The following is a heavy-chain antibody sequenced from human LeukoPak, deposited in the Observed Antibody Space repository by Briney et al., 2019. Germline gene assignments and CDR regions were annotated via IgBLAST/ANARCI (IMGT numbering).Heavy chain of an antibody. CDR3: ARKLRYYDSSGHYVDY. Sequence: SESLSLTCDVYGWAFSGYYWSWIRQPPGKGLEWIGEINHSGSTNYNPSLKSRVTISVDTSKNQFSLKLSSVTAADTAVYYCARKLRYYDSSGHYVDYWGQGTLVTVSS. J-gene: IGHJ4*02. CDR1: GWAFSGYY. D-gene: IGHD3-22*01. V-gene: IGHV4-34*01. CDR2: INHSGST.